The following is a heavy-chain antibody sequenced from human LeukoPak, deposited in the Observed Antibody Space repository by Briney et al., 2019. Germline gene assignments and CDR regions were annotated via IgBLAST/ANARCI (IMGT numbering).Heavy chain of an antibody. CDR1: GGSISSSSYY. CDR3: ARIDPAFGEGPSHVDY. J-gene: IGHJ4*02. D-gene: IGHD3-10*01. CDR2: IYYSGST. V-gene: IGHV4-39*01. Sequence: SETLSLTCTVSGGSISSSSYYWGWIRQPPGKGLEWIGSIYYSGSTYYNPSLKSRVTISVDTSKNQFSLKLSSVTAADTAVYYCARIDPAFGEGPSHVDYWGQGTLVTVSS.